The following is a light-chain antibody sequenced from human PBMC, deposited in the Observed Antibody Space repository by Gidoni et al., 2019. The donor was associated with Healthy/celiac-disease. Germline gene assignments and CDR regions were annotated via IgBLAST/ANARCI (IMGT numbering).Light chain of an antibody. CDR2: GAS. J-gene: IGKJ2*01. CDR3: QQYGSSPYT. V-gene: IGKV3-20*01. CDR1: QSVSSSY. Sequence: EIVFTQSPGTLSLSPGERATLSCRASQSVSSSYLAWYQQKTGQAPRLLIYGASSRATGIPDRFSGSGSGTDFTLTISRLEPEDFAVYYCQQYGSSPYTFGQGTKLEIK.